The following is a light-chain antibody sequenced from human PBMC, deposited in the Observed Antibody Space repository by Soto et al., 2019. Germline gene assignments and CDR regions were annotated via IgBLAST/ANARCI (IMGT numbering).Light chain of an antibody. CDR1: SSNIGAGYF. Sequence: QSVLAQPPSESGAPGQRVTISCTGSSSNIGAGYFVHWYQQLPGTAPKLLIYGNNNRPSGVPDRFSGSKSGTSASLAITGLQAEDEADYYCQSYDSSLSGWVFGGGSKLTVL. CDR2: GNN. V-gene: IGLV1-40*01. J-gene: IGLJ3*02. CDR3: QSYDSSLSGWV.